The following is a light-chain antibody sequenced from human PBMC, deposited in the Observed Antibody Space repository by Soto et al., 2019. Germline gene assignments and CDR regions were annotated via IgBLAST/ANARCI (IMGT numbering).Light chain of an antibody. CDR1: SSNIGSKY. Sequence: QSVLTQPPSASRTPGQRVTMSCSGSSSNIGSKYVYWYQQSPGTAPKLLIYKNNQRPSGVPDRFSGSKSGTSASLAISGLRSEDEADYYCAAWDDSLSGVVFGGGTKLTVL. J-gene: IGLJ2*01. CDR3: AAWDDSLSGVV. CDR2: KNN. V-gene: IGLV1-47*01.